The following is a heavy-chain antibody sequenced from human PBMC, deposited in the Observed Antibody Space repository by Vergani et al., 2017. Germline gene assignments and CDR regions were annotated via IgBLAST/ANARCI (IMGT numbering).Heavy chain of an antibody. Sequence: EVQLVESGGGLVQPGGSLRLSCAASGFTFSSYAMSWVRQAPGTGLEWVGRIKSKTDGGTTDYAAPVKGRFTISRDDSKNTLYLQMNSLKTEDTAVYYCTTDLHHRVATTRNYYYYYYMDVWGKGTTVTVSS. CDR1: GFTFSSYA. CDR2: IKSKTDGGTT. J-gene: IGHJ6*03. V-gene: IGHV3-15*01. CDR3: TTDLHHRVATTRNYYYYYYMDV. D-gene: IGHD5-12*01.